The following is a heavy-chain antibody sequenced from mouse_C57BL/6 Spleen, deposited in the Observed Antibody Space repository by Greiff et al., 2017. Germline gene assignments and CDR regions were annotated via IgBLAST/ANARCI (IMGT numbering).Heavy chain of an antibody. Sequence: QVQLKESGAELVMPGASVKLSCKASGYTFTSYWMHWVKQRPGQGLEWIGEIDPSDSYTNYNQKFKGKSTLTVDKSSSTAYMQLSSLTSEDSAVYYCARAADDVYAMDYWGQGTSVTVSS. CDR3: ARAADDVYAMDY. V-gene: IGHV1-69*01. D-gene: IGHD2-3*01. CDR2: IDPSDSYT. CDR1: GYTFTSYW. J-gene: IGHJ4*01.